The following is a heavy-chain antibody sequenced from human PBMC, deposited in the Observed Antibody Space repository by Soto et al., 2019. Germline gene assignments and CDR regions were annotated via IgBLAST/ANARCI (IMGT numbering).Heavy chain of an antibody. D-gene: IGHD5-12*01. V-gene: IGHV3-23*01. J-gene: IGHJ6*03. CDR1: GFTFSSYA. CDR2: ICGSGGGT. Sequence: PGGSLRLSCAASGFTFSSYAMSWVRQAPGKGLQWVSGICGSGGGTYYADSVKGRFTISRDNSKNTLYLQMNSLRAEDTAVYYCAKKSKASGYEWYYYYYMDVWGKGTTVTVSS. CDR3: AKKSKASGYEWYYYYYMDV.